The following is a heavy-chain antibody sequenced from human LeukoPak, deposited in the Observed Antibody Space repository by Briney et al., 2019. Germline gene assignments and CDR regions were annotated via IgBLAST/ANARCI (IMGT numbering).Heavy chain of an antibody. CDR1: GYTFTSYG. V-gene: IGHV1-46*01. J-gene: IGHJ5*02. Sequence: ASVKVSCKASGYTFTSYGISWVRQAPGQGLEWMGIINPSGGSTSYAQKFQGRVTMTRDTSTSTVYMELSSLRSEDTAVYYCARTPLTSPEIDNYYNWFDPRGQGTLVTVSS. D-gene: IGHD4-11*01. CDR3: ARTPLTSPEIDNYYNWFDP. CDR2: INPSGGST.